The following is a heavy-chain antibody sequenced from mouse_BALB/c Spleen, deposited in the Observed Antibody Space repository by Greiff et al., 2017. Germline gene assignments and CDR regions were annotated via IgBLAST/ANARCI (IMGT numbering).Heavy chain of an antibody. Sequence: VQLVESGAELVRPGASVTLSCKASGYTFTDYEMHWVKQTPVHGLEWIGAIDPETGGTAYNQKFKGKATLTADKSSSTAYMELRSLTSEDSAVYYCTRGGYDWYFDVWGAGTTVTVSS. V-gene: IGHV1-15*01. CDR1: GYTFTDYE. J-gene: IGHJ1*01. CDR3: TRGGYDWYFDV. D-gene: IGHD2-2*01. CDR2: IDPETGGT.